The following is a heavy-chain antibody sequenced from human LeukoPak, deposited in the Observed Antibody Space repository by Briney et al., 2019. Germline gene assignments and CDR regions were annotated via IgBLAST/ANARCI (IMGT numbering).Heavy chain of an antibody. CDR1: GYTFTSYG. V-gene: IGHV1-8*01. CDR3: ARDILADFDY. Sequence: ASVKVSCRASGYTFTSYGINWVRQATGQRLEWMGWMNPNSGNTGYAQKFQGRVTMTRNTSISTAYMELSSLRSEDTAVYYCARDILADFDYWGQGTLVTVSS. D-gene: IGHD3-9*01. J-gene: IGHJ4*02. CDR2: MNPNSGNT.